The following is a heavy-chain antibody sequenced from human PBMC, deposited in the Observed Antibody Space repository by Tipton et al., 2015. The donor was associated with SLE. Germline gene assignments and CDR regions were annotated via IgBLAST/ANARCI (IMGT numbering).Heavy chain of an antibody. J-gene: IGHJ4*02. V-gene: IGHV4-34*01. CDR3: ARARRTTSSHFDY. CDR1: GGSFGGYY. D-gene: IGHD1-14*01. CDR2: INHGGST. Sequence: TLSLTCSIYGGSFGGYYWSWIRQPPGKGLEWIGEINHGGSTNYNPSLKSRVTISVDTSKNQFSLKLSSVTAADTALYYCARARRTTSSHFDYWGQGTLVTVSS.